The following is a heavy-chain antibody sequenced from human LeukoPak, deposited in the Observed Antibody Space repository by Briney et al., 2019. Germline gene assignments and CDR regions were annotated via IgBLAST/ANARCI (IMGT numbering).Heavy chain of an antibody. CDR3: ARGDSSSWSYFDY. V-gene: IGHV4-31*03. D-gene: IGHD6-13*01. CDR1: GGSISSGGYY. J-gene: IGHJ4*02. CDR2: IYYSGST. Sequence: KPSETLSLTCTVSGGSISSGGYYWSWIRQHPGKGLEWIGYIYYSGSTYYNPSLKSRVTISVDTSKNQFSLKLSSVTAADTAVYYCARGDSSSWSYFDYWGQGTLVTVSS.